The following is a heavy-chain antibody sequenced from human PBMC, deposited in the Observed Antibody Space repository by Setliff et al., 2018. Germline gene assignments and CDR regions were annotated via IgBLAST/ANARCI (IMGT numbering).Heavy chain of an antibody. J-gene: IGHJ4*02. CDR3: ARGRNIAARLLDS. Sequence: PSETLSLTCAAYGGTFSDYHWTWIRQSPEKGLEWIGEINHRGSTNYNPSLKSRVTISIDTSKDQFSLKLISMTAADTAVYYCARGRNIAARLLDSWGQGTLGTV. D-gene: IGHD6-6*01. V-gene: IGHV4-34*01. CDR2: INHRGST. CDR1: GGTFSDYH.